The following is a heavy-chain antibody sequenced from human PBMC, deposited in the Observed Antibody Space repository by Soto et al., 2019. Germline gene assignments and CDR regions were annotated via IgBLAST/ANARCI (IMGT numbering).Heavy chain of an antibody. J-gene: IGHJ5*02. Sequence: SVKVSCKASGGSFSSYIVSWVRQAPGQGLEWMGRIIPVLGVEYYAQKFQGRVTITADKSTSTAYMELSSLRSEDTAVYYCARVGYCSSTSCYESWFDPWGQGTLVTVSS. D-gene: IGHD2-2*01. CDR1: GGSFSSYI. CDR2: IIPVLGVE. V-gene: IGHV1-69*02. CDR3: ARVGYCSSTSCYESWFDP.